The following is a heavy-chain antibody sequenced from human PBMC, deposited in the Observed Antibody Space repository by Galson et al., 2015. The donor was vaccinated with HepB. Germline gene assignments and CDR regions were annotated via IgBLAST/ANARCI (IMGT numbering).Heavy chain of an antibody. CDR3: ASAGEYQLLHAPFDY. Sequence: SLRLSCAASGFTFSSYAMHWVRQAPGKGLEWVAVISYDGSNKYYADSVKGRFTISRDNSKNTLYLQMNSLRADDTAVYYCASAGEYQLLHAPFDYWGQGTLVTVSS. D-gene: IGHD2-2*01. CDR1: GFTFSSYA. V-gene: IGHV3-30*04. CDR2: ISYDGSNK. J-gene: IGHJ4*02.